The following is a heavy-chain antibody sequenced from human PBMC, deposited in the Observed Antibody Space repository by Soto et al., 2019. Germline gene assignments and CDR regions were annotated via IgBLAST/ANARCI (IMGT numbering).Heavy chain of an antibody. Sequence: QVQLVQSGAEVKKPGSSVKVSCKASGGTFSSNAISWVRQAPGQGLEWMGGIIPIYASPNYAQNFQGRVKVTRDKAPSPAYLAVNRLKIADSAIYYCAVTVTGSRSPLAHWGRGTLVIVSS. J-gene: IGHJ4*02. CDR1: GGTFSSNA. CDR2: IIPIYASP. V-gene: IGHV1-69*06. CDR3: AVTVTGSRSPLAH. D-gene: IGHD3-9*01.